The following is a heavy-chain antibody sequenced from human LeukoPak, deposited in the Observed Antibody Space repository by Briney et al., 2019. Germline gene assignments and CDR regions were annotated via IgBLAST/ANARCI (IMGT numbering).Heavy chain of an antibody. Sequence: PSGRSLRLSCAASGFTFSSYGMHWVRQAPGKGLEWVAVISYDGSNKYHADSVKGRFTISRDNSKNTLYLQMNSLRAEDTAVYYCAKPTDADSGYDLGGFDCWGQGTLVTVSS. J-gene: IGHJ4*02. CDR3: AKPTDADSGYDLGGFDC. CDR1: GFTFSSYG. V-gene: IGHV3-30*18. D-gene: IGHD5-12*01. CDR2: ISYDGSNK.